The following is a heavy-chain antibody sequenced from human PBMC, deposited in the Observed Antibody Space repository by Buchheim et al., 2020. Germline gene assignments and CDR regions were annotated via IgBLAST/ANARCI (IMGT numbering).Heavy chain of an antibody. CDR3: VRKHNSAHYQFFDY. CDR1: GFTFSSYE. V-gene: IGHV3-48*03. Sequence: EVQLVESGGGLVQPGGSLRLSCAASGFTFSSYEMNWVRQAPGKGLEWVSYISSSGSTIYYADSVKGRFTVSRDNAKNSLYLQMDSLRDEDTAVYSCVRKHNSAHYQFFDYWGQGTL. J-gene: IGHJ4*02. D-gene: IGHD3-22*01. CDR2: ISSSGSTI.